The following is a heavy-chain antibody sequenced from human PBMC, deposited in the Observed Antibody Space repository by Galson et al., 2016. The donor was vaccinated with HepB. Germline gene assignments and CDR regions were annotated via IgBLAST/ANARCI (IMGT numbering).Heavy chain of an antibody. CDR1: GYTFTSNG. CDR2: ISAYSDYT. Sequence: SVKVSCKASGYTFTSNGINWVRQAPGQGLEWMGWISAYSDYTNYAQKFQGRVTMTTERYTSTAYVGLRSLRSDDTAVYYCARGCLRHCSGGSHNYFDPWGQGTLVIVSS. CDR3: ARGCLRHCSGGSHNYFDP. V-gene: IGHV1-18*01. J-gene: IGHJ5*02. D-gene: IGHD2-15*01.